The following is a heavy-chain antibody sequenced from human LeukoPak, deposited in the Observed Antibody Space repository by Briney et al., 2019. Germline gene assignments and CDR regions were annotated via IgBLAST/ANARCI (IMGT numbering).Heavy chain of an antibody. V-gene: IGHV4-34*01. CDR3: ARGRGQLWLLPYRTTHPYFDY. D-gene: IGHD5-18*01. CDR1: GGSFSGYY. J-gene: IGHJ4*02. Sequence: PSETLSLTCAVSGGSFSGYYWSWIRQPPGKGLEWIGEINHSGSTNYNPSLKSRVTISVDTSKNQFSLKLSSVTAADTAVYYCARGRGQLWLLPYRTTHPYFDYWGQGTLVTVSS. CDR2: INHSGST.